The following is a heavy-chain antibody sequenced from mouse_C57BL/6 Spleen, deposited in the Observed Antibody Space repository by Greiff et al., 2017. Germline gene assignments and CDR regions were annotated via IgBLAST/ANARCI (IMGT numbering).Heavy chain of an antibody. CDR2: IDPEDGDT. V-gene: IGHV14-2*01. J-gene: IGHJ4*01. CDR3: ARGINYYGSSYGCAMDY. D-gene: IGHD1-1*01. CDR1: GFNITDYY. Sequence: VQLKQSGAELVKPGASVKLSCTASGFNITDYYMHWVKQRPEQGLEWIGRIDPEDGDTKYAPKFQGKATITADTSSNTAYLQLSSLTSEDTAVYYWARGINYYGSSYGCAMDYWGQGTSVTVSS.